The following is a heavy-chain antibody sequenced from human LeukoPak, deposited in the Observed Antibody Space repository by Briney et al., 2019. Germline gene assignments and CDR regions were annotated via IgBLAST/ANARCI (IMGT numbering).Heavy chain of an antibody. CDR3: GRYGLGYYYMDV. CDR1: GFSFSSYA. V-gene: IGHV3-21*01. J-gene: IGHJ6*03. CDR2: MSSSDDGR. D-gene: IGHD6-19*01. Sequence: PGGSLRLSCAASGFSFSSYAMSWVRQAPGKGLEWVSAMSSSDDGRYYAASVKGRFTISRDNAKNSLYLQMNSLRAEDTAVYYCGRYGLGYYYMDVWGKGTTVTVSS.